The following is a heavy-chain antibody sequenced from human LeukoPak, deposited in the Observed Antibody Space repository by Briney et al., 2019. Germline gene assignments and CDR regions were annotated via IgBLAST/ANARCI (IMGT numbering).Heavy chain of an antibody. Sequence: SETLSLTCTVSGGSISTYFWSWIRQPPGKRLEWIGYIYYDGSTHYNPSLKSRVTISVDTSKNHFSLKLTSVTAADTAVYYCARWVSDHRGGFDYWGQGTLVTVSS. CDR2: IYYDGST. CDR1: GGSISTYF. D-gene: IGHD1-14*01. J-gene: IGHJ4*02. CDR3: ARWVSDHRGGFDY. V-gene: IGHV4-59*01.